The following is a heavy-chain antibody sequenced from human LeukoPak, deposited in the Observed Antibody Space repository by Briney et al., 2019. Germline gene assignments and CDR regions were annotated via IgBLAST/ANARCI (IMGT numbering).Heavy chain of an antibody. CDR3: SRGGTDDPFNY. D-gene: IGHD1-1*01. CDR2: ISPRSDYI. CDR1: GFTFSSYA. V-gene: IGHV3-21*01. J-gene: IGHJ4*02. Sequence: GGSLRLSCAASGFTFSSYAMSWVRQAPGKGLEWVSSISPRSDYIYYADSVRGRFTISRDNAKNSLYLQMNSLRAGDTAVYFCSRGGTDDPFNYWGQGTLVTVSS.